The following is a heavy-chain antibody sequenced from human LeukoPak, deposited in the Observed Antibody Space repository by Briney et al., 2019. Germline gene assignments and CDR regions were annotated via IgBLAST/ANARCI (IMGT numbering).Heavy chain of an antibody. D-gene: IGHD3-10*01. CDR3: ARRVLQYWFDP. J-gene: IGHJ5*02. CDR2: IYYSGST. V-gene: IGHV4-59*08. Sequence: PSETLSLTCTVSGGSISSYYWSWIRQPPGKGLEWIGYIYYSGSTNYNPSLESRVTISVDTSKNQFSLKLSSVTAADTAVYYCARRVLQYWFDPWGQGTLVTVSS. CDR1: GGSISSYY.